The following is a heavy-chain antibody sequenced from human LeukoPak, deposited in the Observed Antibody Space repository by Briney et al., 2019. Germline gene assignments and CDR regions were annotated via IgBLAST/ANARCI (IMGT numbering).Heavy chain of an antibody. D-gene: IGHD3-3*01. V-gene: IGHV4-61*02. CDR3: AGDSITIFEY. CDR2: IYISGST. CDR1: VAPSRGSYY. Sequence: PFETLCLTSTVSLVAPSRGSYYCSWIRPPAGEGLEWVGRIYISGSTTSNPSLKRRVTISVDTCKNPFSLRLSSVTPADTAVYFCAGDSITIFEYWGQGTQVSVSS. J-gene: IGHJ4*02.